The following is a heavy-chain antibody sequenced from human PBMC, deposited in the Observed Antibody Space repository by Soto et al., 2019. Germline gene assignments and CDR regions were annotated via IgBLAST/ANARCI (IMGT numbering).Heavy chain of an antibody. CDR3: ARAKTIFLNSYYAMDV. V-gene: IGHV3-33*01. Sequence: GGSLRLSCAVSGLTFSSYGMHWVRQAPGRGLEWVAVIWFDGTNKYYADSVKGRFTIFRDNSKNTLYLQMNSLRAEDTAVYYCARAKTIFLNSYYAMDVWGQGTTVTVSS. CDR2: IWFDGTNK. D-gene: IGHD3-3*01. CDR1: GLTFSSYG. J-gene: IGHJ6*02.